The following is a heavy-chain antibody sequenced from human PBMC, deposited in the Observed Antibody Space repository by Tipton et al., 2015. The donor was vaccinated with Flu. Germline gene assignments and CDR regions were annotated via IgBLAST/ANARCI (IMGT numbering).Heavy chain of an antibody. CDR2: IHRSGNT. V-gene: IGHV4-38-2*01. Sequence: TLSLTCSVSGDSIGSDYYWAWIRQPPGKGLEWLGNIHRSGNTHYNSSLKSRVTMSVDSSKNQFSLQLTSVTAADTAVYYCARISPRRVTAIVVVMLPEGYFDYWGQGSLVTVSS. CDR1: GDSIGSDYY. D-gene: IGHD3-22*01. CDR3: ARISPRRVTAIVVVMLPEGYFDY. J-gene: IGHJ4*02.